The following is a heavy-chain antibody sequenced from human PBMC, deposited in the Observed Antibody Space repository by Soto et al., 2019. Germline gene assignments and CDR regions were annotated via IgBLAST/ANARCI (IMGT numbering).Heavy chain of an antibody. CDR1: GGSIISDY. Sequence: SETLSLTCTVSGGSIISDYWSWIRQPPGKGLEWIGYIYYSGSTNYNPSLKSRVTISVDTSKNQFSLKLSSVTAADTAVYYCARSRGGYFDYWGQGTLVTVSS. V-gene: IGHV4-59*01. CDR3: ARSRGGYFDY. CDR2: IYYSGST. D-gene: IGHD3-16*01. J-gene: IGHJ4*02.